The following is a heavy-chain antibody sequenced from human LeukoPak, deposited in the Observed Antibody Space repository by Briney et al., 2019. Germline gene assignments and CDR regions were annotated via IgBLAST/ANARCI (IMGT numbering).Heavy chain of an antibody. Sequence: GGSLRLSCAASGFTFNTYAMHWDRQAPGKGLECVAVISSDGNNIYYADSVKGRFTISRDNSKNRLYLQMNSLRPEDTAVYYCATASWYSYTWKPFDYWGQGTLVTVSS. D-gene: IGHD1-1*01. J-gene: IGHJ4*02. V-gene: IGHV3-30-3*01. CDR2: ISSDGNNI. CDR1: GFTFNTYA. CDR3: ATASWYSYTWKPFDY.